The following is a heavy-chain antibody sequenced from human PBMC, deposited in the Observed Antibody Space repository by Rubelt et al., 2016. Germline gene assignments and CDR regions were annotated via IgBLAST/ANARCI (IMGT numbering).Heavy chain of an antibody. Sequence: EVQLVESGGGLIQPGGSLRLSCAASGFTVSSNFLTWVRQAPGKGLEWVSVIYPNERTLYADSVRGRFTISRDNSENTLLLQMNSLGTVDTALYYCARELSAAANYRTGLDIWGQGTMGTVS. CDR3: ARELSAAANYRTGLDI. J-gene: IGHJ3*02. D-gene: IGHD6-13*01. V-gene: IGHV3-53*01. CDR2: IYPNERT. CDR1: GFTVSSNF.